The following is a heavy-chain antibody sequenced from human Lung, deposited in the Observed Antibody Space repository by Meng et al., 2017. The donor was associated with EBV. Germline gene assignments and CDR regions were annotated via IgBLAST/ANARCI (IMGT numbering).Heavy chain of an antibody. V-gene: IGHV7-4-1*02. CDR3: GTLKYTSGFYGPAY. CDR2: ISTNTGNP. CDR1: GYTFTRYP. Sequence: VQLVQSGSELEKPGVSVKVSCKASGYTFTRYPMNWVRQAPGQGLEWMGWISTNTGNPTYAQGFTGRFVFSVDTSVSTAYLQISSLKAEDTAVYYCGTLKYTSGFYGPAYWGQGALVTVSS. J-gene: IGHJ4*02. D-gene: IGHD6-19*01.